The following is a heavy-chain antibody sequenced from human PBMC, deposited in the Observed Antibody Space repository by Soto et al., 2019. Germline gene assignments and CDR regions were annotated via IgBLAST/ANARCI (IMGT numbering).Heavy chain of an antibody. V-gene: IGHV4-30-2*01. CDR1: GASISSGGYS. J-gene: IGHJ4*02. CDR3: ARAQTIFGIITVFDY. Sequence: SETLSLTCGVFGASISSGGYSWSWIRQPPGKGLEWIGYIYHSGDTFYNPSLRGRVTISVDRSKNQFSLNLQSVTAADTAVYYCARAQTIFGIITVFDYWGQGXLVTVSS. CDR2: IYHSGDT. D-gene: IGHD3-3*01.